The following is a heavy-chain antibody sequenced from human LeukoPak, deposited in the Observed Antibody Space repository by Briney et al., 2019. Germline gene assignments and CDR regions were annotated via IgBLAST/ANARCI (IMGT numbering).Heavy chain of an antibody. CDR1: GFTFSNNG. D-gene: IGHD6-13*01. V-gene: IGHV3-23*01. CDR3: ATHPQSAGYHWFDP. CDR2: ISDGGDTT. J-gene: IGHJ5*02. Sequence: GGSLRLSCAASGFTFSNNGMTWVRQAPGKGMEWVTGISDGGDTTYDAGSVKGRFTVSRDNGKNSVYLQMNSLRAEDSAVYFCATHPQSAGYHWFDPRGQGTLVTVAS.